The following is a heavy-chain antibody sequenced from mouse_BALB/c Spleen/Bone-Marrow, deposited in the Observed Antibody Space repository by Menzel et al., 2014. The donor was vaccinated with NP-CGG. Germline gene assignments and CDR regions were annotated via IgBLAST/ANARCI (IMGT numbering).Heavy chain of an antibody. J-gene: IGHJ1*01. CDR1: GYSFTGYN. D-gene: IGHD1-1*01. V-gene: IGHV1-39*01. Sequence: VQLQQSGPELEKPGALVKISCKASGYSFTGYNMNWVKQSNGKSLEWIGNIDPYYGGTSYNQKFKGKATLTVDKSSSTAYMQLKSLTSEDSAAHYCATYGYSYWYFDVWGAGTTVTVSS. CDR3: ATYGYSYWYFDV. CDR2: IDPYYGGT.